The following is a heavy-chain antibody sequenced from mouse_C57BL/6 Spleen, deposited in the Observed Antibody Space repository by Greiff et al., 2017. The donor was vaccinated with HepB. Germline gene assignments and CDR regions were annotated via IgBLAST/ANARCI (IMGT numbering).Heavy chain of an antibody. CDR3: ARRGYGSGGYFDV. Sequence: VQLQQSGAELVMPGASVKLSCKASGYTFTSYWMHWVKQRPGQGLEWIGEIDPSDSYTNYNQKFKGKSTLTVDKSSSTAYMQLSSLTSEDSAVYYCARRGYGSGGYFDVWGTGTTVTVSS. CDR1: GYTFTSYW. V-gene: IGHV1-69*01. J-gene: IGHJ1*03. CDR2: IDPSDSYT. D-gene: IGHD1-1*01.